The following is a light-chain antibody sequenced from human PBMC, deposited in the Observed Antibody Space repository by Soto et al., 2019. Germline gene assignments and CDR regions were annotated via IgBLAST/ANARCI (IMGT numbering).Light chain of an antibody. CDR2: KAS. Sequence: DIQMTQSPSTLSGSVGDRVTITCRASQTISSWLAWYQQKPGKAPKLLIYKASTLKSGVPSRFSGSGSETDFTLTINRLQPDDFATYYCQHYNSFPWTFGQGTKVDIK. CDR1: QTISSW. CDR3: QHYNSFPWT. V-gene: IGKV1-5*03. J-gene: IGKJ1*01.